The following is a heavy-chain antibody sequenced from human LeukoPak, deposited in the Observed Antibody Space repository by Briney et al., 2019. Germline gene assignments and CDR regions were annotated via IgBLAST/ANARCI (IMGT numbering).Heavy chain of an antibody. Sequence: PSETLSLTCTVSGGSISSYYWSWIRQPPGKGLEWFGYIYHSGSTYYNPSLKSRVTISVDRSKNQFSLKLSSVTAADTAVYYCAREVVPGNWFDPWGQGTLVTVSS. CDR2: IYHSGST. CDR1: GGSISSYY. CDR3: AREVVPGNWFDP. J-gene: IGHJ5*02. V-gene: IGHV4-59*12. D-gene: IGHD2-2*01.